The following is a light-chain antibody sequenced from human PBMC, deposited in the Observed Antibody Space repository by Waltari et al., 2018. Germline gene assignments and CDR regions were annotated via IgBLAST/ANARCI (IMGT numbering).Light chain of an antibody. Sequence: QSALTQPASVSGSPGQSITISCSGTSSDVGGYNYVSWYEHHTGKAPKLVIYDVSSRPSGVSHRYSGSKSGNTPSLTISGLQGEDEADYYCSSYTSSGTSSNTRVFGTGTTVTVL. CDR1: SSDVGGYNY. J-gene: IGLJ1*01. CDR2: DVS. CDR3: SSYTSSGTSSNTRV. V-gene: IGLV2-14*03.